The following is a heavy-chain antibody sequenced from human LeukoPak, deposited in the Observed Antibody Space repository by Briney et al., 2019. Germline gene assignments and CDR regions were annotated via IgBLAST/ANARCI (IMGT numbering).Heavy chain of an antibody. CDR1: GFTFSSYA. D-gene: IGHD2-2*01. CDR3: AKVEELLGYCSSTSCYLSFFDY. Sequence: PGGSLRLSCAASGFTFSSYAMSWVRQAPGKGLEWVSAISGSGGSTYYADSVKGRFTISRDNSKNTLYLQMNSLRAEDTAVYYCAKVEELLGYCSSTSCYLSFFDYWGQGTLVTVSS. V-gene: IGHV3-23*01. CDR2: ISGSGGST. J-gene: IGHJ4*02.